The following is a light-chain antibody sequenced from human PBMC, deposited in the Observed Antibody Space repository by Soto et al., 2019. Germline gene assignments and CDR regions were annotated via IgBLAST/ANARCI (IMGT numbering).Light chain of an antibody. CDR1: SSDVGSYNL. V-gene: IGLV2-23*01. J-gene: IGLJ3*02. CDR2: EGS. Sequence: QSALTQPDSESGSPGQSITISCTGTSSDVGSYNLVSWYQQHPGKAPKLMIYEGSKRPSGVSNRFSGSKSGNTASLTISGLQAEDEADYYCCSYAGSSTWVFGGGTKLTVL. CDR3: CSYAGSSTWV.